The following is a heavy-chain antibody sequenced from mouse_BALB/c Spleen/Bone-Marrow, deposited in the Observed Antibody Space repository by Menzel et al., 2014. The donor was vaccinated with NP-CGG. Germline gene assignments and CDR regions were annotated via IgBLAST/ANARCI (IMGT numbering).Heavy chain of an antibody. Sequence: VKVVESGPGLVAPSQSLSITSTVSGFSLTSYGVHWVRQPPGKGLEWLGVKWAGGTTSYNSALMSRLSISRDNSKSQVFLKMNSLQTDDTAIYYCARTGTKDYFDYWGQGTTLTVSS. CDR2: KWAGGTT. V-gene: IGHV2-9*02. D-gene: IGHD4-1*01. CDR1: GFSLTSYG. CDR3: ARTGTKDYFDY. J-gene: IGHJ2*01.